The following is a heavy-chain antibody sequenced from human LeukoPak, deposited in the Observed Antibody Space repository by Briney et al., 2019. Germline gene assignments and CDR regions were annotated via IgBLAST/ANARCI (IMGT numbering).Heavy chain of an antibody. Sequence: ASVTVSCKASGYTFTAYGISWVRQAPGQGLEWMGWISGYNGDTKYAQRFEGRVTMTTDTSTTTAFMDLRSLRSDDTAVYFCATSTGGYSDLYFHYWGQGTLVSV. CDR3: ATSTGGYSDLYFHY. CDR2: ISGYNGDT. CDR1: GYTFTAYG. J-gene: IGHJ4*02. V-gene: IGHV1-18*01. D-gene: IGHD3-22*01.